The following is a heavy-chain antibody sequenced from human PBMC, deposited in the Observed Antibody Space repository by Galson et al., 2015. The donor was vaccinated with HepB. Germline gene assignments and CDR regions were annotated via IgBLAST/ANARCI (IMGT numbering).Heavy chain of an antibody. Sequence: PALVKPTQTLTLTCTFSGFSLSTSGMCVSWIRQPPGKALEWLARIDWDDDKYYSTSLKTRLTISKDTSKNQVVLTMTNMDPEDTATYYCARMNSSGWYEYYFDYWGQGTLVTVSS. V-gene: IGHV2-70*11. D-gene: IGHD6-19*01. CDR1: GFSLSTSGMC. CDR3: ARMNSSGWYEYYFDY. CDR2: IDWDDDK. J-gene: IGHJ4*02.